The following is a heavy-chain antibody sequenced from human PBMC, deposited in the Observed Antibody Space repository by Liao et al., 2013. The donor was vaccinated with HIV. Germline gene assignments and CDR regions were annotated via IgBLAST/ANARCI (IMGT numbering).Heavy chain of an antibody. CDR3: ARDTRSIAAARYAFDI. J-gene: IGHJ3*02. V-gene: IGHV4-39*07. D-gene: IGHD6-13*01. CDR2: MYESGST. Sequence: QLQLQESGPGLVKPSETLSLTCIVSGDSISSTTYHWGWIRQPPGKGLEWIGNMYESGSTNYNPSLKSRVTMSVDTSKNQFSLKLSSVTAADTAVYYCARDTRSIAAARYAFDIWGQGTMVTVSS. CDR1: GDSISSTTYH.